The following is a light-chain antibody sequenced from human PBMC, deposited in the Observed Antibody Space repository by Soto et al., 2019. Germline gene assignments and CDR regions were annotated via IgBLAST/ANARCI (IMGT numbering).Light chain of an antibody. CDR2: EVD. V-gene: IGLV2-8*01. CDR1: TNDVGGFNY. CDR3: TSYAGNSNYV. J-gene: IGLJ1*01. Sequence: QSVLTQPPSASGFAGQSVTISCTGPTNDVGGFNYVSWYQQHPGRVPKLIIYEVDKRPSGVPDRFSGSKSGNTASLTVSGLQADDEADYYCTSYAGNSNYVFGTGTKVTVL.